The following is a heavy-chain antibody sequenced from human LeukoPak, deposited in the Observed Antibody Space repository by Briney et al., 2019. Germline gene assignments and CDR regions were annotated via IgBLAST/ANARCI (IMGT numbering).Heavy chain of an antibody. J-gene: IGHJ5*02. CDR1: GGSISSYY. V-gene: IGHV4-59*08. D-gene: IGHD3-16*01. CDR3: ARRGITMLFDP. Sequence: PSETLSLTCTVSGGSISSYYWSWIRQPPGKGLEWIGYIYYSGSSNYNPSLKSRVTISVDTSKNQFSLKLSSVTAADTAVYYCARRGITMLFDPWGQGTLVTVSS. CDR2: IYYSGSS.